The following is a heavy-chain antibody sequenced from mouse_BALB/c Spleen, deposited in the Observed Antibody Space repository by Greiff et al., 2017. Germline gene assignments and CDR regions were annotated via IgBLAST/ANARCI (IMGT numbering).Heavy chain of an antibody. CDR3: AREDPLYYDYDGFAY. D-gene: IGHD2-4*01. Sequence: VQLQQSGAELARPGASVKMSCKASGYTFTNYTMHWVKQRPGQGLEWIGYINPSSGYTNYNQKFKDKATLTADKSSSTAYMQLSSLTSEDSAVYYCAREDPLYYDYDGFAYWGQGTLVTVSA. V-gene: IGHV1-4*01. CDR2: INPSSGYT. CDR1: GYTFTNYT. J-gene: IGHJ3*01.